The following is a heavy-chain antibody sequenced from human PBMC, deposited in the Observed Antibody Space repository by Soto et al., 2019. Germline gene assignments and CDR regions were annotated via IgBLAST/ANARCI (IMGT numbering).Heavy chain of an antibody. D-gene: IGHD2-2*01. CDR3: AHSLKVLIGYCISTSCPDYFDY. Sequence: GPTLVNPTPTLTLTCTFSGFSLSTSGVGVGWIRQPPGKALEWLALIYWDDDKRYSPSLKSRLTITKDTSKNQVVLTMTNMDPVDTATYYCAHSLKVLIGYCISTSCPDYFDYWGQGTLVTVSS. CDR1: GFSLSTSGVG. J-gene: IGHJ4*02. CDR2: IYWDDDK. V-gene: IGHV2-5*02.